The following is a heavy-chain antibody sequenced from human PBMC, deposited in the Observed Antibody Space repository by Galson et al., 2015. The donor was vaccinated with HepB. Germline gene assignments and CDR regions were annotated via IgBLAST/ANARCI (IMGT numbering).Heavy chain of an antibody. D-gene: IGHD4-11*01. V-gene: IGHV3-23*01. Sequence: SLRLSCADSGLAFNVYAMSWVPQAPGKGLEGVSAIGGGGGTYYADPVKGRFTMTRDDSKTTLYLQMNSLRAEDTAVYYCAKPTGYTNYWSRIYNYYALDVWGQGTTVTVSS. CDR3: AKPTGYTNYWSRIYNYYALDV. J-gene: IGHJ6*02. CDR2: IGGGGGT. CDR1: GLAFNVYA.